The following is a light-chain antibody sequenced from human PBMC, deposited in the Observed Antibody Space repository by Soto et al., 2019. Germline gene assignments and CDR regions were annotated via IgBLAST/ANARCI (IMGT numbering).Light chain of an antibody. Sequence: DIQMTQSPSSLSASVLDRVTITFHASQDISNYLNWYQQKPGKAPKLLIYDASNLETGVPSRFSGSGSGTDFTFTISSLQPEDIATYYCQKYDNLPLNFGGGTKVDIK. J-gene: IGKJ4*01. CDR3: QKYDNLPLN. CDR2: DAS. V-gene: IGKV1-33*01. CDR1: QDISNY.